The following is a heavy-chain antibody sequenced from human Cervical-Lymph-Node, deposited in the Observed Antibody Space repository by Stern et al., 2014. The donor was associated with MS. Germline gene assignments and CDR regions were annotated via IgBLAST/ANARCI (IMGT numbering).Heavy chain of an antibody. Sequence: QVTLKEPGPTLVKPTQTLTLTCTLSGFSLNTSGVGVGWIRQPPGRALELLASIYWDDDERYNSSLKNRLTVTKDTSKNQVVLTLTNMDPVDTATYYCTHSYDSGLGYSWSQGALVTVSS. V-gene: IGHV2-5*02. D-gene: IGHD3-22*01. CDR2: IYWDDDE. CDR3: THSYDSGLGYS. CDR1: GFSLNTSGVG. J-gene: IGHJ4*02.